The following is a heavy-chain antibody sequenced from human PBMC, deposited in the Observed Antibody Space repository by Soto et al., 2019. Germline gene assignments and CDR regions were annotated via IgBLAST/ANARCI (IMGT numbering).Heavy chain of an antibody. V-gene: IGHV3-30-3*01. CDR3: ARDQDYALGY. Sequence: QVQLVESGGGVVQPGRSLRLSCAASGFTFSSYAMHWVRQVPGKGLEWVAVISYDGSNKYYADSVKGRFTISRDNSKNTLYLQMNSLRAEDTAVYYCARDQDYALGYWGQGTLVTVSS. D-gene: IGHD3-10*01. CDR2: ISYDGSNK. J-gene: IGHJ4*02. CDR1: GFTFSSYA.